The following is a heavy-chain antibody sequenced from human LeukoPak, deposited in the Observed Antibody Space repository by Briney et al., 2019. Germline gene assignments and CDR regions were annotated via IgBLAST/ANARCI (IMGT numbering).Heavy chain of an antibody. CDR2: IDHSGTT. Sequence: SETLSLTCAVYGVSLNDFYWGWIRQAPGRGLEWLGEIDHSGTTYYNPSLKSRVTVSLDTSKNQVSLKLSSVTAADTAVYYCARQSPDYDILTGYYTYYFDYWGQGTLVTVSS. CDR3: ARQSPDYDILTGYYTYYFDY. CDR1: GVSLNDFY. D-gene: IGHD3-9*01. V-gene: IGHV4-34*01. J-gene: IGHJ4*02.